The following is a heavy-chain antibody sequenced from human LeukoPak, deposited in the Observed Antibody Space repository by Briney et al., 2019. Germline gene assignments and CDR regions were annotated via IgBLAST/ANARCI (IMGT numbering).Heavy chain of an antibody. Sequence: PGGSLRLSCAVSGLSISSYAMSWVRQAPGKGLEWVSAISRSDGSTYYADSVKGRFTISRDNSKNTLFLQMNSLEVEDTAVYCCAKGRERSDWYNFDYWGQGTLVTVSS. D-gene: IGHD3-9*01. CDR3: AKGRERSDWYNFDY. J-gene: IGHJ4*02. CDR2: ISRSDGST. CDR1: GLSISSYA. V-gene: IGHV3-23*01.